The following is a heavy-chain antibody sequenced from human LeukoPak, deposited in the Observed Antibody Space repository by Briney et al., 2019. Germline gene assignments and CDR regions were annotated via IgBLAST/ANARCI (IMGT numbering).Heavy chain of an antibody. J-gene: IGHJ4*02. D-gene: IGHD3-9*01. CDR3: AKGTPYYDILTGYLDY. V-gene: IGHV3-23*01. Sequence: GGSLRLSCAASGITFSSYAMSWVRQAPGKGLEWVSAISGSGGSTYYADSVKGRFTISRDNSKNTLYLQMNSLRAEDTAVYYCAKGTPYYDILTGYLDYWGQGTLVTVSS. CDR1: GITFSSYA. CDR2: ISGSGGST.